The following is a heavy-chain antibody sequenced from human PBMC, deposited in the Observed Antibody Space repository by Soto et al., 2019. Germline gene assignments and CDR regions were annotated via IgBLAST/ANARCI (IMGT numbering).Heavy chain of an antibody. CDR2: IIPIFGTA. CDR1: GGTFSSYS. CDR3: DREAGYCRSTSCYNANWFEP. V-gene: IGHV1-69*01. J-gene: IGHJ5*02. D-gene: IGHD2-2*02. Sequence: SVKVSFKASGGTFSSYSISWVRQAPGQWLELMGGIIPIFGTANYAQKFQGRVTITADESKSTAYMELSSLRSEDTAVYYCDREAGYCRSTSCYNANWFEPWGQGTLDTVYS.